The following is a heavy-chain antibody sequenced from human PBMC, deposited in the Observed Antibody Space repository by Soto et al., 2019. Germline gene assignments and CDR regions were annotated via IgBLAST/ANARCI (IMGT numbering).Heavy chain of an antibody. CDR3: ARRWGYDAFDI. CDR2: IWYDGSNK. J-gene: IGHJ3*02. D-gene: IGHD3-16*01. CDR1: GFTFSSYG. Sequence: PGGSLRLSCAASGFTFSSYGMHWVRQTPGKGLEWVAVIWYDGSNKYYADSVKGRFTISRDNSKNTLYLQMNSLRAGDTAVYYCARRWGYDAFDIWGQGTMVTVSS. V-gene: IGHV3-33*01.